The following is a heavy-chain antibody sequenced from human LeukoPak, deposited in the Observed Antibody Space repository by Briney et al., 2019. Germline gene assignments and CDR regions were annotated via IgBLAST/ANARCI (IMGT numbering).Heavy chain of an antibody. J-gene: IGHJ6*03. D-gene: IGHD6-19*01. CDR2: IYSSGST. Sequence: SETLSLTCAVSGASISGSGYYWGWIRQPPGKGLEWIGSIYSSGSTYYNPSLKSRVTVSVDTSKNQFSLRLSSVTAADTAVYYCAKINLSTSGWFFDYYYMDVWGKGTTVTVS. CDR3: AKINLSTSGWFFDYYYMDV. V-gene: IGHV4-39*07. CDR1: GASISGSGYY.